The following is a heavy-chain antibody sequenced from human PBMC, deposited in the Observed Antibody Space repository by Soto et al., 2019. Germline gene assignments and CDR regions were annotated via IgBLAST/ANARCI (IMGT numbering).Heavy chain of an antibody. CDR2: ISHSGST. V-gene: IGHV4-30-2*01. CDR3: ARRATVFDY. Sequence: QLQLQESGPGLVKPSQTLSLTCAVSGGSISSGAYSWSWIRQPPGKGLEWIGYISHSGSTYYNPSIXSRVPLSIDRSKNPSSLKLTSVTAADTAVYYCARRATVFDYWGQGTRVTVSS. D-gene: IGHD1-26*01. J-gene: IGHJ4*02. CDR1: GGSISSGAYS.